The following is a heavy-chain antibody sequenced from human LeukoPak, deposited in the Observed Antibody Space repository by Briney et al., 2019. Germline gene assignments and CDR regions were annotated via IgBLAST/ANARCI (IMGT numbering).Heavy chain of an antibody. J-gene: IGHJ4*02. CDR3: ARQRNQYYYGSGSYYNPDFDY. V-gene: IGHV1-18*01. D-gene: IGHD3-10*01. CDR2: ISAYNGNT. Sequence: ASVKVSCKASGYTFTSYGISWVRQAPGQGLEWMGWISAYNGNTNYAQKLQGRVTMTTDTSTSTAYMELRSLRSDDTAVYYCARQRNQYYYGSGSYYNPDFDYWGQGTLVTVSS. CDR1: GYTFTSYG.